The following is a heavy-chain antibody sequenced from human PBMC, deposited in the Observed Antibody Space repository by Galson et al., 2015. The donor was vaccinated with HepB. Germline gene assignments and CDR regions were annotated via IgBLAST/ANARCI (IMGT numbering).Heavy chain of an antibody. J-gene: IGHJ4*02. CDR3: TRDVGGRYTR. CDR2: ILPIYGPA. CDR1: GGIFSSYR. Sequence: SVKVSCKVSGGIFSSYRVGWVRQGPGQGLEWVGRILPIYGPAENAEKFEGRLKITADDSTTTVYLELSSLTSEDTAMYYCTRDVGGRYTRWGQGTLVSVSS. D-gene: IGHD1-26*01. V-gene: IGHV1-69*13.